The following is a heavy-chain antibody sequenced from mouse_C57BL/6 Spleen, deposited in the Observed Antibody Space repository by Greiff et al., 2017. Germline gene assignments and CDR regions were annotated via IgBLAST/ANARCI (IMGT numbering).Heavy chain of an antibody. Sequence: EVQLQQSGPELVKPGASVKISCKASGYTFTDYYMNWVKQSHGKSLEWIGDINPNNGGTSYNQKFKGKATLTVDKSSSTAYMELRSLTSEDSAVYYCARSGYYSNYGGYFDVWGTGTTVTVSS. V-gene: IGHV1-26*01. CDR2: INPNNGGT. CDR3: ARSGYYSNYGGYFDV. CDR1: GYTFTDYY. D-gene: IGHD2-5*01. J-gene: IGHJ1*03.